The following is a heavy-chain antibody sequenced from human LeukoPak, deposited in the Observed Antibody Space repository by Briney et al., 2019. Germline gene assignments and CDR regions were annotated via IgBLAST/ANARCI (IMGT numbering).Heavy chain of an antibody. J-gene: IGHJ4*02. V-gene: IGHV3-53*01. Sequence: GGSLSLSCAAYGFTVITNYMTWVRQAPGKGLEWVSVLYSDGNTKYADSVQGRFTISRDNSKNTLYLEMNSLSPDDTAVYYCARGVEPLAANTLAYWGQGTLVTVSS. CDR3: ARGVEPLAANTLAY. D-gene: IGHD1-14*01. CDR1: GFTVITNY. CDR2: LYSDGNT.